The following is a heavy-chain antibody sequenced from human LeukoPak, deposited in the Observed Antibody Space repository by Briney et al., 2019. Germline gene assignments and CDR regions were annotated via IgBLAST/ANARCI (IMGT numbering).Heavy chain of an antibody. D-gene: IGHD3-3*01. V-gene: IGHV3-11*04. CDR2: ISGSGSVI. CDR1: GFTFSDYY. J-gene: IGHJ4*02. CDR3: ARASVLRFLDRSAMEDY. Sequence: GGSLRLSCAASGFTFSDYYMTWIRQAPGKGLESIAYISGSGSVIVYADSVKGRFTISRDNAQNSLYLQMNSLRDEDTAVYYCARASVLRFLDRSAMEDYWGQGTLVTVSS.